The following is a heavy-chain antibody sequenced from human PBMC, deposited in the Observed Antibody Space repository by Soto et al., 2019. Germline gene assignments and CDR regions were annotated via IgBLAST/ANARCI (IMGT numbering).Heavy chain of an antibody. Sequence: ASVKVSCKVSGYTLTELSMHWVRQAPGKGLEWMGGFDPEDGETIYAQKFQGRVTMTEDTSTDTAYMELSSLRSEDTAVYYCATRPNRRNPFDIWGQGTMVTVSS. CDR2: FDPEDGET. V-gene: IGHV1-24*01. J-gene: IGHJ3*02. CDR3: ATRPNRRNPFDI. D-gene: IGHD6-6*01. CDR1: GYTLTELS.